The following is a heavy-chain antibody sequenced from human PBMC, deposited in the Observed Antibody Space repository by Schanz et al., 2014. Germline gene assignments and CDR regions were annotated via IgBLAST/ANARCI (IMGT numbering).Heavy chain of an antibody. J-gene: IGHJ3*02. CDR1: GFGFSSYS. Sequence: VHLLESGGGLVEPGGSLRLSCAASGFGFSSYSMNWVRQAPGKGLEWVSYISGSSRTIYYADSMKGRFTISRDNAKNSLYLQMNGLRAEDTAVYYCARVALPGYSSPRDAFDIWGQGTMVTVSS. CDR2: ISGSSRTI. D-gene: IGHD5-18*01. V-gene: IGHV3-48*04. CDR3: ARVALPGYSSPRDAFDI.